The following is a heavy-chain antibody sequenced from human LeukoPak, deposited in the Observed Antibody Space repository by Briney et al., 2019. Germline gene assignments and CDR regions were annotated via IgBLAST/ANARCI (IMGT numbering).Heavy chain of an antibody. J-gene: IGHJ6*02. Sequence: PGGSLRLSCAASGFTFSSYSMNWVRQAPGKGLEWVSSISSSSSYIYYADSVKGRFTISRDNAKNSLYLQMNSLRAEDTAVYYCARAAARGYCSSTSCYDYYGMDAWGQGTLVTVSS. CDR2: ISSSSSYI. CDR3: ARAAARGYCSSTSCYDYYGMDA. D-gene: IGHD2-2*01. V-gene: IGHV3-21*01. CDR1: GFTFSSYS.